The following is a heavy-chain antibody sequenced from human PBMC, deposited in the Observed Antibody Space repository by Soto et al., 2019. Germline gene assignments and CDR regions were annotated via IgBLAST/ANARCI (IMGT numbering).Heavy chain of an antibody. CDR3: AREVRNSNGWYWDN. Sequence: XETLSLTCTVSGGSIITYYWSWIRQSPGKGLEWIGYVHHSGSTLYNPSLKNRATVSLDRPNNQFSLKVTSVTAADTAIYYCAREVRNSNGWYWDNWGQGTLVTVSS. V-gene: IGHV4-59*01. J-gene: IGHJ4*02. CDR1: GGSIITYY. CDR2: VHHSGST. D-gene: IGHD6-19*01.